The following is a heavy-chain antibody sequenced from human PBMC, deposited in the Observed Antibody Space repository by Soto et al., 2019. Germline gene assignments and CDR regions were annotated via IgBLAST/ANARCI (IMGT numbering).Heavy chain of an antibody. CDR2: IYWDDDK. J-gene: IGHJ1*01. V-gene: IGHV2-5*02. CDR3: AHLTYYYDSSGYYSRAEYFQH. D-gene: IGHD3-22*01. CDR1: GFSLSTRGVG. Sequence: QITLKESGPTLVKPTQTLTLTCTFSGFSLSTRGVGGGWIRQPPGKALEWLALIYWDDDKRYSPSLKSRLTITTDSPKNQVVLTMNNMDPVDTSTYYCAHLTYYYDSSGYYSRAEYFQHGGKGTRVTVSS.